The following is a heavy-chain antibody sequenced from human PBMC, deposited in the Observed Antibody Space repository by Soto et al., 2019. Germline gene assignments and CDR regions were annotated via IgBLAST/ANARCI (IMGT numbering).Heavy chain of an antibody. Sequence: QVHLVQSGAEVKKPGSSVKVSCKASGGTVSSYAITWVRQAPGKGLEWMGVFIPIFVSAHYAQKFQGSVTISADESTRTAYMEESGATSEETAIYYCARDLSSDSTGFSGYDLWGQGTLVTVSS. D-gene: IGHD3-22*01. J-gene: IGHJ4*02. CDR1: GGTVSSYA. CDR2: FIPIFVSA. CDR3: ARDLSSDSTGFSGYDL. V-gene: IGHV1-69*01.